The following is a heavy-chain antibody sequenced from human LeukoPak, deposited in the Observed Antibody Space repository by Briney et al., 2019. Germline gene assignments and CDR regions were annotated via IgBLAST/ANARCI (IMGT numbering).Heavy chain of an antibody. CDR2: IYPGDSDT. J-gene: IGHJ6*03. Sequence: RAGESLKISCKGSGYSFTSYWIGWVRQMPGKGLEWMGIIYPGDSDTRYSPSFQGQVTISADKSISTAYLQWSSLKASDTAMYYCASNIAAAGNKYYMDVWGKGTTVTVSS. CDR3: ASNIAAAGNKYYMDV. V-gene: IGHV5-51*01. D-gene: IGHD6-13*01. CDR1: GYSFTSYW.